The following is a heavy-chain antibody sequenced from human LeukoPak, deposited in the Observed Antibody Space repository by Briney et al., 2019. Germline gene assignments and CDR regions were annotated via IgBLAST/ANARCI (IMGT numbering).Heavy chain of an antibody. V-gene: IGHV1-69*06. CDR1: GGTFSSYA. D-gene: IGHD3-16*01. J-gene: IGHJ5*02. CDR2: IIPIFGTA. Sequence: ASVKVSCKASGGTFSSYAISWVRQAPGQGLEWMGGIIPIFGTANYAQKFQGRVTITADKSTSTAYMELSSLRSEDTAVYYCARGGRLALMITFGGVNYNWFDPWGQGTLVTVSS. CDR3: ARGGRLALMITFGGVNYNWFDP.